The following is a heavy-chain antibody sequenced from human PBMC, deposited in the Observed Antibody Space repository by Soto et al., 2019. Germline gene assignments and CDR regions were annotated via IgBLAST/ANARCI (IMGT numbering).Heavy chain of an antibody. CDR3: ARDLGWDHSNYFDY. J-gene: IGHJ4*02. CDR2: IIPIFGTA. Sequence: QVQLVQSGAGVKKPGPAVKVSCKASGGTFSSCAISWVRQAPGQGLEWMGGIIPIFGTANYAQKFQGRVTITADESTSTAYMELSSLRSEDTAVYYCARDLGWDHSNYFDYWGQGTLVTVSS. D-gene: IGHD6-19*01. V-gene: IGHV1-69*01. CDR1: GGTFSSCA.